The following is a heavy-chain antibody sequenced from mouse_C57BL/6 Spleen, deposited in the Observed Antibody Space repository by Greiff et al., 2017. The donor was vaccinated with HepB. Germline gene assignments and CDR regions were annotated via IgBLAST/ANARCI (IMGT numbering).Heavy chain of an antibody. CDR3: ARRYYYGSAMDY. D-gene: IGHD1-1*01. CDR1: GFTFSDYG. CDR2: ISSGSSTI. J-gene: IGHJ4*01. V-gene: IGHV5-17*01. Sequence: EVKLVESGGGLVKPGGSLKLSCAASGFTFSDYGMHWVRQAPEKGLEWVAYISSGSSTIYYADTVKGRFTISRDNAKNTLFLQMTSLRSEDTAMYYCARRYYYGSAMDYWGQGTSVTVSS.